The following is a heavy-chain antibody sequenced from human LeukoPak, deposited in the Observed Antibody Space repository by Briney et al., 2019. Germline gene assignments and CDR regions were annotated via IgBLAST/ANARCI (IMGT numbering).Heavy chain of an antibody. CDR3: ARVGQQLVMGLDAFDI. CDR1: GGTFISYA. J-gene: IGHJ3*02. CDR2: IIPIFGTA. V-gene: IGHV1-69*05. D-gene: IGHD6-13*01. Sequence: SVKVSCKASGGTFISYAISWVRQAPGQGLEWMGGIIPIFGTANYAQKFQGRVTITTDESTSTAYMELSSLRSEDTAVYYCARVGQQLVMGLDAFDIWGQGTMVTVSS.